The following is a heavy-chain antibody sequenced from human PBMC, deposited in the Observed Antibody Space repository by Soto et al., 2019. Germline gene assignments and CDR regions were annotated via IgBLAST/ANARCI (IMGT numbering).Heavy chain of an antibody. Sequence: GWSLRLSCAASGITFSSYAMSWVRQAPGKGLEWVSAISGSGGSTYYADSVKGRFTISRDNSKNTLYLQMNSLRAEDTAVYYCAKSPSSGASKSYYDFWSGLNYFDYWGQGTLVTVSS. CDR2: ISGSGGST. D-gene: IGHD3-3*01. CDR3: AKSPSSGASKSYYDFWSGLNYFDY. V-gene: IGHV3-23*01. J-gene: IGHJ4*02. CDR1: GITFSSYA.